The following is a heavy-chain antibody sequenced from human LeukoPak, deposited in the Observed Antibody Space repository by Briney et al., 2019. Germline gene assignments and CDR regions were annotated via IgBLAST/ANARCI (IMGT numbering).Heavy chain of an antibody. CDR3: ARTLGGCSSTSCYSEIYYFDY. CDR1: GGSISSGGYS. V-gene: IGHV4-30-2*01. Sequence: SETLSLTCAVSGGSISSGGYSWSWIRQPPGKGLEWIGYIYHSGSTYYSPSLKSRVTISVDRSKNQFSLKLSFVTAADTAVYYCARTLGGCSSTSCYSEIYYFDYWGQGTLVTVSS. CDR2: IYHSGST. J-gene: IGHJ4*02. D-gene: IGHD2-2*02.